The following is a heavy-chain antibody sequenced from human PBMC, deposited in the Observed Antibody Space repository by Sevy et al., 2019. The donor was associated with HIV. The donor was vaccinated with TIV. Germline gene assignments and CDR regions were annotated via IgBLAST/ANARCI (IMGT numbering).Heavy chain of an antibody. CDR1: GFTFSNAW. Sequence: GGSLRLSCAASGFTFSNAWMSWVRQAPGKGLEWVGRIKSKTDGGTTDYAAPVKGRFTISRDDSKNTLYLQMNSLKTEDTAVYYCRTTVTTKERDYYYYYGMDVWGQGTTVAVSS. V-gene: IGHV3-15*01. CDR2: IKSKTDGGTT. J-gene: IGHJ6*02. CDR3: RTTVTTKERDYYYYYGMDV. D-gene: IGHD4-17*01.